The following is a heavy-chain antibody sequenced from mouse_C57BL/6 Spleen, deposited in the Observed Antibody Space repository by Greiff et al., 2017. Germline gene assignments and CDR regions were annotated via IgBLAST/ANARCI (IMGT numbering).Heavy chain of an antibody. CDR3: ARWGNYYFDY. Sequence: QVQLQQPGAELVMPGASVKLSCKASGYTFTSYWMHWVKQRPGQGLEWIGEIDPSDSYTNYNQKFKGKSTLTVDKSSSTAYMQRSSLTSEDSAVYYCARWGNYYFDYWGQGTTLTVSS. D-gene: IGHD2-1*01. CDR1: GYTFTSYW. V-gene: IGHV1-69*01. CDR2: IDPSDSYT. J-gene: IGHJ2*01.